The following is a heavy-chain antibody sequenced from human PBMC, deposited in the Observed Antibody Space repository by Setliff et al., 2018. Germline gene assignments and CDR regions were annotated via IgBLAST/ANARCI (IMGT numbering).Heavy chain of an antibody. CDR1: GGSFSGYH. V-gene: IGHV4-34*01. CDR3: ARVDNFWSGPIDY. J-gene: IGHJ4*02. CDR2: INHSGST. Sequence: SETLSLTCAVYGGSFSGYHWSWIRQPPGKGLEWIGEINHSGSTNYNPSLKSRVTISVDTSKNQFSLKLSSVTAADTAVYYCARVDNFWSGPIDYWGQGTLVTVSS. D-gene: IGHD3-3*01.